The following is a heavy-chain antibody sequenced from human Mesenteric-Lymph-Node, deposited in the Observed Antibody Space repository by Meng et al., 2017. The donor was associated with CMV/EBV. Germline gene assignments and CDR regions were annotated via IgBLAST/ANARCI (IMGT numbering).Heavy chain of an antibody. CDR3: ARDGGRQLLLY. CDR2: IIPILNIM. D-gene: IGHD2-2*01. CDR1: GGTFTTFT. V-gene: IGHV1-69*04. J-gene: IGHJ4*02. Sequence: SVKVSCKAFGGTFTTFTFNWVRQAPGQGLEWMGRIIPILNIMNSAQNFQDRVTIIADRPTSTVYMELARLKSEDTAVYYCARDGGRQLLLYWGQGTLVTVSS.